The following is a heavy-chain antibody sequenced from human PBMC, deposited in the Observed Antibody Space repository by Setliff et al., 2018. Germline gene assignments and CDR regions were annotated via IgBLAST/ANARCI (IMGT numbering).Heavy chain of an antibody. V-gene: IGHV3-11*04. CDR3: ARDGVFYAMDF. CDR2: ISGAGTTV. D-gene: IGHD3-10*01. J-gene: IGHJ6*02. CDR1: GASFSDLY. Sequence: LSLTCTVYGASFSDLYMSWVRQVPGKGLEWLSKISGAGTTVYYADSVRGRFTISRDNAKNSLYLQMNSLRAEDSAVYYCARDGVFYAMDFWGQGTTVTVSS.